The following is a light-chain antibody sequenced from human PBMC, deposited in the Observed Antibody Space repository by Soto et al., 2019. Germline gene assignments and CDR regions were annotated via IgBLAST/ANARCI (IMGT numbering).Light chain of an antibody. CDR1: QTINNY. Sequence: DIQMTQSPSTLSASVGDRVTITCRASQTINNYLNWYQQKPGKAPKCLISGASSLQSGVSSRFSGRGSGTDYTLIITSLQPEDFGTYYCQQSYDSPPTFGGGTKVEIK. CDR2: GAS. J-gene: IGKJ4*01. V-gene: IGKV1-39*01. CDR3: QQSYDSPPT.